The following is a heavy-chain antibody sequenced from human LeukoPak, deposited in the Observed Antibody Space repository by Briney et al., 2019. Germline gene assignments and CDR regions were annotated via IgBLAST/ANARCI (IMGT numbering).Heavy chain of an antibody. CDR1: AFTFSRDS. J-gene: IGHJ4*02. V-gene: IGHV3-21*01. CDR2: ISSSSSFI. CDR3: AREGSSHNDY. Sequence: PGGSLRLSCAASAFTFSRDSMNWVRQAPGKGLEWVSSISSSSSFIYYADSVKGRFTISRDNAKNSLYLQMNSLRAEDTAVYYCAREGSSHNDYWGQGTLVTVSS. D-gene: IGHD6-6*01.